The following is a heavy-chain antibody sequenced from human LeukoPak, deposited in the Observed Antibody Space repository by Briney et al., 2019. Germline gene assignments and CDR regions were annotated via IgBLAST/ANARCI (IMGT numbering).Heavy chain of an antibody. J-gene: IGHJ4*02. D-gene: IGHD6-13*01. CDR1: GFTFSSYS. V-gene: IGHV3-21*04. Sequence: GGSLRLSCAASGFTFSSYSMHWVRQAPGKGLEWVSSISTGSIYIYYADSVKGRFTISRDNSKNTLYLQMNSLRAEDTAVYYCAKVRRSWYDYWGQGTLVTVSS. CDR3: AKVRRSWYDY. CDR2: ISTGSIYI.